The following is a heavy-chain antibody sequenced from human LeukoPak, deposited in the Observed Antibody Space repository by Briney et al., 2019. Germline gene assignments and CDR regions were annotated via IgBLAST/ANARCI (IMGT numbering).Heavy chain of an antibody. J-gene: IGHJ4*02. V-gene: IGHV3-30*04. CDR3: ARNGGYSYGYDPYYFDY. CDR2: ISYDGSNK. Sequence: GGSLRLFCAASRFTFSSYAMHWVRQAPGKGLEWVAVISYDGSNKYYAESVKGRFTISRDNSKNTLYLQMNSLRAEDTAVYYCARNGGYSYGYDPYYFDYWGQGTLVTVSS. CDR1: RFTFSSYA. D-gene: IGHD5-18*01.